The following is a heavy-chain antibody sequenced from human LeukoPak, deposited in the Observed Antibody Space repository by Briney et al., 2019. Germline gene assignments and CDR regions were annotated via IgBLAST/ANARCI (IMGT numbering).Heavy chain of an antibody. J-gene: IGHJ4*02. CDR2: FDPEDGET. Sequence: ASVKVSCKVSGYTLTELSMHWVRQAPGKGLEWMGGFDPEDGETIYAQKFQGRVTMTEDTSTDTAYMELSSLRSEDTAVYYCATSYYDSGGYSYWGQGTLVTVSS. CDR3: ATSYYDSGGYSY. V-gene: IGHV1-24*01. D-gene: IGHD3-22*01. CDR1: GYTLTELS.